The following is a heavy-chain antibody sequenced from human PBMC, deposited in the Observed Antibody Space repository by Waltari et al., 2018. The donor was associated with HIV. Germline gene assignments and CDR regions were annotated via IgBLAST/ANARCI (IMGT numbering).Heavy chain of an antibody. D-gene: IGHD2-15*01. V-gene: IGHV4-39*01. CDR1: GGSISSSSYY. CDR3: ARHPPDCSGGSCYWYTFDP. Sequence: QLQLQESGPGLVKPSEPLSLTCTVSGGSISSSSYYWGWIRQPPGQGLEWIGSIYYSGSTYYNPSLKSRVTISVDTSKNQFSLKLSSVTAADTAVYYCARHPPDCSGGSCYWYTFDPWGQGTLVTVSS. J-gene: IGHJ5*02. CDR2: IYYSGST.